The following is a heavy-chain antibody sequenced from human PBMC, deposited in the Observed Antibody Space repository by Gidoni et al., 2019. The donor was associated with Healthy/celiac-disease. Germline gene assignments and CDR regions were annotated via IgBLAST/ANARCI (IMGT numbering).Heavy chain of an antibody. V-gene: IGHV3-66*04. CDR3: ARHPGTFARGIQTDY. CDR1: GFTRDSNY. D-gene: IGHD2-15*01. J-gene: IGHJ4*02. Sequence: EVQLVESGGRFVQPGGSLVLSCAASGFTRDSNYMSWVRQAPGKGLEGVSGIYSGGSTYYADSVKGRFTISRDNSKNTLYLQMNSLRAEDTAVYYCARHPGTFARGIQTDYGGQGTLVTVSS. CDR2: IYSGGST.